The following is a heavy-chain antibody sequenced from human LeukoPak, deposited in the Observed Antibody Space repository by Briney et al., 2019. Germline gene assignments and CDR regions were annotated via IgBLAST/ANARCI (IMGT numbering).Heavy chain of an antibody. CDR2: IYHTGST. D-gene: IGHD2-2*01. V-gene: IGHV4-59*02. Sequence: SETLSLTCTISGGSVSDYYWSWIRQSPGKGLEWIGYIYHTGSTSYSPSLKSRVTISADTSQNQFSLKLSSVTAADTAVYYCARTRYCSSTSCYHRTAWFDPWGQGTLVTVSS. CDR1: GGSVSDYY. CDR3: ARTRYCSSTSCYHRTAWFDP. J-gene: IGHJ5*02.